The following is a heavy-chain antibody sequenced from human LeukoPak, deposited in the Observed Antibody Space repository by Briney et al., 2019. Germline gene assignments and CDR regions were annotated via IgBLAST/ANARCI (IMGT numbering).Heavy chain of an antibody. D-gene: IGHD2-21*01. CDR2: ISGDGSNT. J-gene: IGHJ4*02. CDR3: ARDSDTYSHDS. Sequence: HPGASLRLSCAASGFTFSSYWMRWVRQAPGKGLEWVSRISGDGSNTYYADSVKGRFTISRDNGKNTLYLQMNSLRVEDTAVYYCARDSDTYSHDSWGQGTLVPVSS. CDR1: GFTFSSYW. V-gene: IGHV3-74*01.